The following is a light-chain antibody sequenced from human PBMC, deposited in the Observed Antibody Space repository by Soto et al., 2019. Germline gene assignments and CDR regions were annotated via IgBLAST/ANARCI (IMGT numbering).Light chain of an antibody. CDR2: DVS. V-gene: IGLV2-14*01. J-gene: IGLJ2*01. CDR1: SSDVGGYNY. Sequence: QSALTQPASVSGSPGQSITISCTGTSSDVGGYNYVSWYQQHPGKAPKLMIYDVSNRPSGFSNRFSGSKSGNTASLTISGLQAEDEADYYCSSYTSSSTLEVVFGGGTKLTVL. CDR3: SSYTSSSTLEVV.